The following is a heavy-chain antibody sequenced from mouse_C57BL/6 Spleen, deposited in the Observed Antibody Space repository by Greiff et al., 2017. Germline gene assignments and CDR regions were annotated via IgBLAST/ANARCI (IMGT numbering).Heavy chain of an antibody. V-gene: IGHV1-26*01. CDR1: GYTFTDYF. CDR3: AKSDIYAMDY. Sequence: EVQLQQSGPELVKPGASVKISCKASGYTFTDYFMNWVKQSHGKSLEWIGDINPNNGGTSYNQKFKGKATLTVDKSSSTAYMELRSLTSEDSAVYYCAKSDIYAMDYWGQGTSVTGSS. J-gene: IGHJ4*01. CDR2: INPNNGGT.